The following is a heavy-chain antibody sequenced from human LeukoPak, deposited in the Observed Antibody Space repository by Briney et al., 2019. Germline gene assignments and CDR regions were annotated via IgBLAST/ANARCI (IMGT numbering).Heavy chain of an antibody. CDR2: IYTRGST. Sequence: SETLSLTCTVSGGSINNYYWSWIRQPAGKGLEWIGRIYTRGSTNYNPSLKSRVTISVDTSKNQFSLKLRSVTAADTAVYYCARGRYCSADICSGGDAFDIWGQGTMVSVSS. CDR3: ARGRYCSADICSGGDAFDI. V-gene: IGHV4-4*07. CDR1: GGSINNYY. J-gene: IGHJ3*02. D-gene: IGHD2-15*01.